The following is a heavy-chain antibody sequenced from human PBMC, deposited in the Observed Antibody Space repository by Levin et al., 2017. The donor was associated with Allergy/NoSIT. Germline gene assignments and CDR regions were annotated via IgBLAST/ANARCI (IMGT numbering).Heavy chain of an antibody. CDR2: ISFDGSTK. V-gene: IGHV3-30*04. Sequence: GSLRLSCAASGFTFSSNAMHWVRQAPGKGLEWVAVISFDGSTKFYADSVKGRFTISRDNSKNTLFLQMNSLRPEDTAVYYCARDLGGSFFHYFDYWGQGTLVTVSS. CDR1: GFTFSSNA. J-gene: IGHJ4*02. D-gene: IGHD1-26*01. CDR3: ARDLGGSFFHYFDY.